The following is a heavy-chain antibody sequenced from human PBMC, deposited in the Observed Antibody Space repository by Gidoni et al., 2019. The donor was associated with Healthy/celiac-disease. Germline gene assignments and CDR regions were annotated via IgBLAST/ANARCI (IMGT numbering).Heavy chain of an antibody. D-gene: IGHD3-3*01. Sequence: LEWVSAISGSGGSTYYADSVKGRFTISRDNSKNTLYLQMNSLRAEDTAVYYCAKDRWGTIFGSWFDPWGQGTLVTVSS. CDR2: ISGSGGST. CDR3: AKDRWGTIFGSWFDP. J-gene: IGHJ5*02. V-gene: IGHV3-23*01.